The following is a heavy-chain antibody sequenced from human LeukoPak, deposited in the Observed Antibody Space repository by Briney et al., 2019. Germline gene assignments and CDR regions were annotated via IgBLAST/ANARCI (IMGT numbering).Heavy chain of an antibody. Sequence: ASVKVSCKASGGTFSSYAISWVRQAPGRGLEWMGEIIPIFGTANYAQKFQGRVTITTDESTSTAYMELSSLRSEDTAVYYCARDPSRSSSHFDYWGQGTLVTVSS. CDR2: IIPIFGTA. CDR1: GGTFSSYA. J-gene: IGHJ4*02. CDR3: ARDPSRSSSHFDY. V-gene: IGHV1-69*05. D-gene: IGHD6-13*01.